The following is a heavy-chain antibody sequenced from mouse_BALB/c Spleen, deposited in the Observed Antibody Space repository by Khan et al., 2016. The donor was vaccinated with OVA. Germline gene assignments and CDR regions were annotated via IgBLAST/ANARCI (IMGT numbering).Heavy chain of an antibody. D-gene: IGHD1-1*01. CDR1: GYSITSDYA. CDR3: ARSVTITTVVATDFDY. Sequence: EVQLVESGPGLVKPSQSLSITCTVTGYSITSDYAWNWIRQFPGNKLEWMGYISYSGRTSYNPSLKSRISITRDTSKNQFFLQLNSVTTEDTATYYCARSVTITTVVATDFDYWGQGTTLTVSS. V-gene: IGHV3-2*02. J-gene: IGHJ2*01. CDR2: ISYSGRT.